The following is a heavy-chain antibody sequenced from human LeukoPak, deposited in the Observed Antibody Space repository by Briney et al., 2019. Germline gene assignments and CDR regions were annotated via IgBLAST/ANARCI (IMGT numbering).Heavy chain of an antibody. CDR2: ISYDGSNK. CDR1: GFTFSSYA. CDR3: AREKLGNDAFDI. D-gene: IGHD7-27*01. Sequence: GGSLRLSCAASGFTFSSYAMHWVRQAPGKGLEWVAVISYDGSNKYYADSVKGRFTISRDNSKNTLYLQMNSLRAEDTAVYYCAREKLGNDAFDIWGQGTMVTVSS. J-gene: IGHJ3*02. V-gene: IGHV3-30*04.